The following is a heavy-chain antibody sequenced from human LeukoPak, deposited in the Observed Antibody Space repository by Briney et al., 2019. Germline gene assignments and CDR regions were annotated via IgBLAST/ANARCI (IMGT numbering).Heavy chain of an antibody. V-gene: IGHV3-48*01. Sequence: GGSLRLSCAASGFTFSSYAISWVRQAPGKGLEWVSYISSSSSTIYYADSVKGRFTISRDNAKNSLYLQMNSLRAEDTAVYYCAREIFNYFDYWGQGTLVTVSS. D-gene: IGHD3-3*01. J-gene: IGHJ4*02. CDR1: GFTFSSYA. CDR2: ISSSSSTI. CDR3: AREIFNYFDY.